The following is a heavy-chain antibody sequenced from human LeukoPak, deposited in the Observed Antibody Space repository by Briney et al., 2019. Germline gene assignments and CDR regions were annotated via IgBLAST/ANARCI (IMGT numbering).Heavy chain of an antibody. CDR2: ISWNSGSV. CDR1: GFTFDDYA. CDR3: AKVSGGGSYYHFDY. J-gene: IGHJ4*02. Sequence: GGSLRLSCAASGFTFDDYAMHWVRQAPGKGLEWVSGISWNSGSVGYADSVKGRFTISRDNAKNSLYLQMNSLRAEDTALYYCAKVSGGGSYYHFDYWGQGTLVTVSS. D-gene: IGHD1-26*01. V-gene: IGHV3-9*01.